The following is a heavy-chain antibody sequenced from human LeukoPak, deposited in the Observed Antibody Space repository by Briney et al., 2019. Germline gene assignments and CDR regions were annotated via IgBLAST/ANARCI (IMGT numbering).Heavy chain of an antibody. D-gene: IGHD2-2*01. Sequence: SQTLSLTCTVSGGSISSGSYYWSWIRQPAGKGLEWIGRIYTSGSTNYNPSLKSRVTISVDTSKNQFSLKLSSVTAADTAVYYCARENRNCSSTSCSNAFDIWGQGTMVTVSS. V-gene: IGHV4-61*02. J-gene: IGHJ3*02. CDR2: IYTSGST. CDR3: ARENRNCSSTSCSNAFDI. CDR1: GGSISSGSYY.